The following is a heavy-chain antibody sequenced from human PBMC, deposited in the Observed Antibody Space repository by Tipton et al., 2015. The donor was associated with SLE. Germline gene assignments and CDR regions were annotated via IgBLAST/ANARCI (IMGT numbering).Heavy chain of an antibody. Sequence: SLRLSCVASGFTFSSYEMNWVRQAPGKGLEWVSYISSSGSTIYYADSVKGRFTISRDNAKKSLYLQMNSLRAEDTAVYYCAREGVATPDYWGQGTLVTVSS. J-gene: IGHJ4*02. CDR1: GFTFSSYE. CDR2: ISSSGSTI. V-gene: IGHV3-48*03. D-gene: IGHD4-23*01. CDR3: AREGVATPDY.